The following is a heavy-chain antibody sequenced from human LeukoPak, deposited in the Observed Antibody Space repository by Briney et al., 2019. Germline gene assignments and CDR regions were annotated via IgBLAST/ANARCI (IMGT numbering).Heavy chain of an antibody. Sequence: GGSLRLSCAVSGITFSNYAMSWVRQAPGKGLEWVSVISGTGHTTYYADSVRGRFTISRDNSKNTLYLQMNSLRAEDTAVYYCAKDWTGTTPDAFDIWGQGTMVTVSS. D-gene: IGHD1-1*01. CDR3: AKDWTGTTPDAFDI. J-gene: IGHJ3*02. CDR1: GITFSNYA. CDR2: ISGTGHTT. V-gene: IGHV3-23*01.